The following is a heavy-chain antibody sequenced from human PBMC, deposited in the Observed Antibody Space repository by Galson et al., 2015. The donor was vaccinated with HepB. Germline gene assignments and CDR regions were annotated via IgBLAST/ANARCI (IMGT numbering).Heavy chain of an antibody. D-gene: IGHD6-6*01. J-gene: IGHJ6*03. Sequence: SLRLSCAASGFTFSSYWMSWVRPAPGKGLEWVANIKQDGSEKYYVDSVKGRFTMSRDNAKNSLYLQMNSRRAEDTAVYYCARDLCRTSSGVYEYYYMDVWGKGTTVTVSS. V-gene: IGHV3-7*03. CDR2: IKQDGSEK. CDR1: GFTFSSYW. CDR3: ARDLCRTSSGVYEYYYMDV.